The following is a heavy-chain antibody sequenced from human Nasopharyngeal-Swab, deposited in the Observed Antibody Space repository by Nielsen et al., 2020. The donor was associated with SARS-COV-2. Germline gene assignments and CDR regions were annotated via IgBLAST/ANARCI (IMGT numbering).Heavy chain of an antibody. V-gene: IGHV4-59*01. J-gene: IGHJ5*02. CDR1: GGSISSYY. CDR3: ARVRYDILTGYHDNWFDP. CDR2: IYYSGST. Sequence: SETLSLTCTVSGGSISSYYWSWIRQPPGKGLEWIGYIYYSGSTNYNPSLKSRVTISVDTSKNQFSLKLSSVTAADTAVYYCARVRYDILTGYHDNWFDPWGQGTLVTVSS. D-gene: IGHD3-9*01.